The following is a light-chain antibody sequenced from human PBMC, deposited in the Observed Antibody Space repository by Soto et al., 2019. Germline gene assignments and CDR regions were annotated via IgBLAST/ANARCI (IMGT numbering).Light chain of an antibody. Sequence: DTQLTQSPSSLPASIGDRVTITCRASQSIGNWLAWYQHKPGKAPKLLIYKASTLESGVPSRFSGSGSGTEFPLTIRSLQPEDFATYYCQQFNTSSPAYTFGQGTKLENK. CDR1: QSIGNW. J-gene: IGKJ2*01. V-gene: IGKV1-5*03. CDR2: KAS. CDR3: QQFNTSSPAYT.